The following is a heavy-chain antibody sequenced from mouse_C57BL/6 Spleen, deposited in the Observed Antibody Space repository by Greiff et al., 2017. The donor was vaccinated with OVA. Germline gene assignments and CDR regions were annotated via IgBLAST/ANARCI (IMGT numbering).Heavy chain of an antibody. D-gene: IGHD1-1*01. Sequence: EVHLVESGEGLVKPGGSLKLSCAASGFTFSSYAMSWVRQSPEKRLEWVAYISSGGDYIYYADTVKGRFTISRDNARNTLYLKMSSLKSEDTAMYYCTRLLRYGYYAMDYWGQGTSVTVSS. CDR2: ISSGGDYI. V-gene: IGHV5-9-1*02. CDR1: GFTFSSYA. J-gene: IGHJ4*01. CDR3: TRLLRYGYYAMDY.